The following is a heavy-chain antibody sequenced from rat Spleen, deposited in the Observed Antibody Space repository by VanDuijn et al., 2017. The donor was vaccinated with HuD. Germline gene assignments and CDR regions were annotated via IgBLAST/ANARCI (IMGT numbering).Heavy chain of an antibody. V-gene: IGHV5S13*01. Sequence: EVQLVESGGGLVQPGRSLKLSCAASGFTFSNYGMAWVRQTPTKGLEWVASISTGGGNTYYRDSVKGRFTISRDNAKSSLYLQMDSLRSEDTATYYCTTYYGYYYVIDAWGQGASVTVSS. D-gene: IGHD1-7*01. CDR2: ISTGGGNT. CDR3: TTYYGYYYVIDA. CDR1: GFTFSNYG. J-gene: IGHJ4*01.